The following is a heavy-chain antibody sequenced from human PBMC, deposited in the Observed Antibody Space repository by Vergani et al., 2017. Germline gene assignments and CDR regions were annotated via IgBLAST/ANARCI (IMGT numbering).Heavy chain of an antibody. J-gene: IGHJ5*02. V-gene: IGHV4-59*01. D-gene: IGHD6-13*01. CDR3: AREGXGYSSSWYRGGFDP. CDR1: GGSISSYY. Sequence: QVQLQESGPGLVKPSETLCLTCTVSGGSISSYYWSWIRQPPGKGLEWIGYIYYSGSTNYNPSLKSRVTISVDTSKNQFSLKLSSVTAADTAVYYCAREGXGYSSSWYRGGFDPWGQGTLVTVSS. CDR2: IYYSGST.